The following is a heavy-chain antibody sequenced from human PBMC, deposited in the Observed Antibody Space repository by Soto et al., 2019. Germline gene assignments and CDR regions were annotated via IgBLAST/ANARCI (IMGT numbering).Heavy chain of an antibody. CDR2: INHSGST. CDR1: GVSFSGYY. CDR3: ARGPSYYYGSGSYYTPPRYYYGMDV. Sequence: SETLSLTCAVYGVSFSGYYWSWIRQPPGKGLEWFGEINHSGSTNYNPSLKSRVTISVDTSKNQFSLKLSSVTAADTAVYYCARGPSYYYGSGSYYTPPRYYYGMDVWGQGTTVT. D-gene: IGHD3-10*01. J-gene: IGHJ6*02. V-gene: IGHV4-34*01.